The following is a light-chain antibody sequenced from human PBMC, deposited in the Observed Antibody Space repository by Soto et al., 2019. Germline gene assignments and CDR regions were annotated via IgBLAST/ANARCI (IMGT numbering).Light chain of an antibody. CDR3: QAWDSSTAR. CDR1: ELGDKY. V-gene: IGLV3-1*01. CDR2: EDN. Sequence: SYELTQPPSVSVSPGQTASITCSGDELGDKYVCWYQQKPGQSPVLVIYEDNKRPSGIPERFSGSNSGNTATLTISETQTMDEADYYCQAWDSSTARFGTGTKVTV. J-gene: IGLJ1*01.